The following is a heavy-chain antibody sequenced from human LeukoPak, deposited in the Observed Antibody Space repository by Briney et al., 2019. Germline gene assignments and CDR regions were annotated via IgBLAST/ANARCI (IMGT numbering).Heavy chain of an antibody. CDR2: ITSSSTSM. D-gene: IGHD3-9*01. CDR3: ARTYYDILTGYNPYFDY. Sequence: ETLSLTCTASGGSITNTNYYWAWVRQPPGKGLEWVPSITSSSTSMYYADSVKGRFTISRDNAKNSLYLQMISLRAEDTAVYYCARTYYDILTGYNPYFDYWGQGTLVTVSS. CDR1: GGSITNTNYY. J-gene: IGHJ4*02. V-gene: IGHV3-21*01.